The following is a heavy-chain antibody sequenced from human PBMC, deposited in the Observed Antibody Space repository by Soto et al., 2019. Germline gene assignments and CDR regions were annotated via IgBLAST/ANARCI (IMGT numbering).Heavy chain of an antibody. CDR2: ISYDGSNK. CDR1: GFTFSSYA. D-gene: IGHD6-19*01. CDR3: ASKQRDSSGWLK. Sequence: PGGSLRLSCAASGFTFSSYAMHWVRQAPGKGLEWVAVISYDGSNKYYADSVKGRFTISRDNSKNTLYLQMNSLRAEDTAVYYWASKQRDSSGWLKWGQGTLVTVYS. J-gene: IGHJ4*02. V-gene: IGHV3-30-3*01.